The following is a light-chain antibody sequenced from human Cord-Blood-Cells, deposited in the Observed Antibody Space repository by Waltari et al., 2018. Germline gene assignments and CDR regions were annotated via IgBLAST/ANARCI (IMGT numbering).Light chain of an antibody. CDR3: CSYAGSYTYVV. V-gene: IGLV2-11*01. CDR2: DVS. J-gene: IGLJ2*01. CDR1: SRDVGGYNY. Sequence: QSALTQPRSVSGSPGQSVTISCPGTSRDVGGYNYVSWYQQPPGKAPKLMIYDVSKRPSGVPDRFSGSKSGNTASLTISGLQAEDEADYYCCSYAGSYTYVVFGGGTKLTVL.